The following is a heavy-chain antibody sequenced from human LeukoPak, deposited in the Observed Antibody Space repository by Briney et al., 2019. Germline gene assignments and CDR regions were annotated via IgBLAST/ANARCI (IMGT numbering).Heavy chain of an antibody. J-gene: IGHJ6*03. D-gene: IGHD6-13*01. Sequence: LETLSLTCAVYGGSFSGYYWSWIRQPPGKGLEWIGEINHSGSTNYNPSLKSRVTISVDTSKNQFSLKLSSVTAADTAVYYCVSLLAAAGDYYMDVWGNGTTVTVSS. CDR1: GGSFSGYY. V-gene: IGHV4-34*01. CDR3: VSLLAAAGDYYMDV. CDR2: INHSGST.